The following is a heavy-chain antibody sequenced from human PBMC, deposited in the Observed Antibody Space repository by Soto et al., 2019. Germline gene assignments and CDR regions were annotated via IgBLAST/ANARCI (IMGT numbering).Heavy chain of an antibody. V-gene: IGHV4-39*01. CDR2: IYYSGST. CDR3: ARLAYNWLWGFDP. J-gene: IGHJ5*02. Sequence: SETLSLTCTVSGGSISSSSYYWGWIRQPPGKGLEWIGSIYYSGSTYYNPSLKSRVTISVDTSKNQFSLKLSSVAAADTAVYYCARLAYNWLWGFDPWGQGTLVTVSS. CDR1: GGSISSSSYY. D-gene: IGHD1-1*01.